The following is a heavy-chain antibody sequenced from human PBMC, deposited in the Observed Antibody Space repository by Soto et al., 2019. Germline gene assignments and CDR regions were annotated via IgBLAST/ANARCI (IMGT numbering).Heavy chain of an antibody. CDR3: AKGRHRGGYGNAYLSDY. CDR1: GFTFSSYA. CDR2: ISGGGDET. D-gene: IGHD5-18*01. V-gene: IGHV3-23*01. J-gene: IGHJ4*02. Sequence: EVPLLESGGDFIQPGGSLRLSCAASGFTFSSYAMNWVRQAPGKGLEWVSGISGGGDETYYVDSVRGRFTISRDNSKNTLFLQLNSLRADDTAVFYCAKGRHRGGYGNAYLSDYWGQGTLVTVSS.